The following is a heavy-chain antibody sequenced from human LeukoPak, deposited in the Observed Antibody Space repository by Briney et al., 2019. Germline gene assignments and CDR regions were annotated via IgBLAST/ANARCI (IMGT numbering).Heavy chain of an antibody. D-gene: IGHD3-16*01. CDR2: IYHSGST. V-gene: IGHV4-30-2*01. CDR3: ARSLANNWFDP. J-gene: IGHJ5*02. CDR1: GGSISSGGYS. Sequence: PSQTLSLTCAVSGGSISSGGYSWSWVRQPPGKGLEWIGYIYHSGSTYYNPSLKSRVTISVDRSKNQFSLKLSSVTAADTAVYYCARSLANNWFDPWGQGTLVTVSS.